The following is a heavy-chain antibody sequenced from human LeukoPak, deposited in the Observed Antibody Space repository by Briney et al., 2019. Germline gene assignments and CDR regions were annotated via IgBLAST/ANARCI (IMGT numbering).Heavy chain of an antibody. Sequence: GASVKVSCKVSGYTLTELSMHWVRQAPGKGLEWMGGFDPEDGETTYAQKFQGRVTMTEDTSTDTAYMELSSLRSEDTAVYYCATVAGGYSYGFFDYWGQGTLVTVSS. CDR3: ATVAGGYSYGFFDY. V-gene: IGHV1-24*01. CDR1: GYTLTELS. D-gene: IGHD5-18*01. J-gene: IGHJ4*02. CDR2: FDPEDGET.